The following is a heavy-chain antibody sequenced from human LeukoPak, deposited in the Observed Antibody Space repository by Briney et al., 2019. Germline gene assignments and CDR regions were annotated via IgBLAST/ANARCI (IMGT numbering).Heavy chain of an antibody. Sequence: SETVSLTCAVYGGSFSGYYWSWIRQPPGKGLEWIGEINHSGSTNYNPSLKSRVTISVDTSKNQFSLKLSSVTAADTAVYYCARRSWYLTPDYWGQGTLVTVSS. CDR1: GGSFSGYY. CDR2: INHSGST. J-gene: IGHJ4*02. D-gene: IGHD6-13*01. V-gene: IGHV4-34*01. CDR3: ARRSWYLTPDY.